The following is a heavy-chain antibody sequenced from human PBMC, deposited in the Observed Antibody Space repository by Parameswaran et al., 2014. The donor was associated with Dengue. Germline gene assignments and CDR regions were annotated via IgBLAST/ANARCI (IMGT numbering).Heavy chain of an antibody. V-gene: IGHV3-30-3*01. CDR2: ISYDGSNK. D-gene: IGHD3-3*02. J-gene: IGHJ6*02. CDR3: ARDKGAHFWSGYYYYYYGMDV. CDR1: GFTFSSYA. Sequence: GGSLRLSCAASGFTFSSYAMHWVRQAPGKGLEWVAVISYDGSNKYYADSVKGRFTISRDNAKNSLYLQMNSLRAEDTAVYYCARDKGAHFWSGYYYYYYGMDVWGQGTTVTVSS.